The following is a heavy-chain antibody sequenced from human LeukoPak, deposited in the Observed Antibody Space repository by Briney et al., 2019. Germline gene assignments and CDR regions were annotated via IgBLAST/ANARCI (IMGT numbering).Heavy chain of an antibody. V-gene: IGHV1-69*01. J-gene: IGHJ5*02. D-gene: IGHD3-22*01. Sequence: KVSCKASGGTFSNYSMNWVRQAPGQGLEWVGEIIPIFGTANYAQKFQGRVTITADESTSTAYMELSSLRSEDTAVYYCARSGGGYYDSSGYWFDPWGQGTLVTVSS. CDR3: ARSGGGYYDSSGYWFDP. CDR2: IIPIFGTA. CDR1: GGTFSNYS.